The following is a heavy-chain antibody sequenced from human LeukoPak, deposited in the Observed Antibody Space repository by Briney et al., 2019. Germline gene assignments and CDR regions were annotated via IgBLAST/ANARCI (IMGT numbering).Heavy chain of an antibody. CDR2: IWYDGSNK. V-gene: IGHV3-33*08. J-gene: IGHJ4*02. Sequence: GGSLRLSCAASGFTFSSYAMGWVRQAPGKGPEWVAVIWYDGSNKYYADSVKGRFTISRDNSKNTLYLQMNSLRAEDTAVYYCARSPPRALHPTRWGQGTLVTVSS. CDR1: GFTFSSYA. CDR3: ARSPPRALHPTR.